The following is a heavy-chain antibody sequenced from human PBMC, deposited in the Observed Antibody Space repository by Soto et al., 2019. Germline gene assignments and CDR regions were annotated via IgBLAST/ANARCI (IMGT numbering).Heavy chain of an antibody. CDR3: ARGSRAIAKVTLIDY. CDR2: VNPYDGNT. V-gene: IGHV1-18*01. Sequence: QVQLVQSGPEVRKPGTSVKVSCKASRYTFTSFGMSWVRQAPGRGLEWMGWVNPYDGNTDTARIFQDRFNMTTDISTNTAYMELRSLTSDDTAIYYCARGSRAIAKVTLIDYWGPGTLVTVSS. J-gene: IGHJ4*02. D-gene: IGHD2-21*01. CDR1: RYTFTSFG.